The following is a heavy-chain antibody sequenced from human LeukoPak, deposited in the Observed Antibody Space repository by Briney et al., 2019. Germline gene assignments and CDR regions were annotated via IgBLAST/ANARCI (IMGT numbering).Heavy chain of an antibody. Sequence: SETLSLTCTVSGGPISSYYWSWIRQPPGKGLEWIGYIYYSGSTNYNPSLKSRVTISVDTSKNQFSLKLSSVTAADTAVYYCARQFAGYFDYWGQGTLVTVSS. CDR1: GGPISSYY. CDR2: IYYSGST. D-gene: IGHD3-16*01. J-gene: IGHJ4*02. CDR3: ARQFAGYFDY. V-gene: IGHV4-59*08.